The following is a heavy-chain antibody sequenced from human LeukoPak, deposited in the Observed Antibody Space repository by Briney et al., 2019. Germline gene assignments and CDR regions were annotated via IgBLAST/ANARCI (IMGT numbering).Heavy chain of an antibody. CDR2: IYHSGST. J-gene: IGHJ4*02. Sequence: SETLSLTCTVSGGSISSYSWSWIRQPPGKGLEWIGYIYHSGSTYYNPSLNSRVTLSVDRSKNQFSLKMTSVTAADTAVYYCARDYHCRGRDRSWVDYWGQGTLVTVSS. CDR1: GGSISSYS. D-gene: IGHD2-21*01. CDR3: ARDYHCRGRDRSWVDY. V-gene: IGHV4-59*12.